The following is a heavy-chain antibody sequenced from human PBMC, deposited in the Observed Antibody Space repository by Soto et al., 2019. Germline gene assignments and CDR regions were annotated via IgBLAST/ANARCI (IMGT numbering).Heavy chain of an antibody. CDR2: FSGGRDTT. Sequence: GGSLRLSCVASGVTFSRYAMSWVRQAPGQRLEWVATFSGGRDTTWHADSVKGRFTVSRDSSKNTLSLQMNSLRPEDTALYYCAKATSATCTGSICYSFDYWGQGTLPT. D-gene: IGHD2-21*01. J-gene: IGHJ4*02. V-gene: IGHV3-23*01. CDR1: GVTFSRYA. CDR3: AKATSATCTGSICYSFDY.